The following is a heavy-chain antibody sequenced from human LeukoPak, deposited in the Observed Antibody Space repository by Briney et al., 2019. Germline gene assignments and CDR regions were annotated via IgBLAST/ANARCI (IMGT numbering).Heavy chain of an antibody. Sequence: GASVKVSCKASGYTVIDHGISWVRQAPGQGLEWMGWISAYNGNTNYAQKLQGRLTMTTDTSTRTAYMELRSLRSDDTAVYYCARDSGSGWYNWFDPWGQGTLVTVSS. CDR2: ISAYNGNT. J-gene: IGHJ5*02. D-gene: IGHD6-19*01. V-gene: IGHV1-18*01. CDR1: GYTVIDHG. CDR3: ARDSGSGWYNWFDP.